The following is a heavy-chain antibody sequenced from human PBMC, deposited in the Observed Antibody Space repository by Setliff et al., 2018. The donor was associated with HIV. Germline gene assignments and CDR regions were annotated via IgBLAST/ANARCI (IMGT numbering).Heavy chain of an antibody. CDR1: GYTFTSYG. V-gene: IGHV1-18*01. D-gene: IGHD6-19*01. CDR3: AREVRVAVAGLGY. Sequence: ASVKVSCKASGYTFTSYGISWVRQAPGQGLEWMGWISAYNGNTNYAQKLQGRVTMTTDTSTSTAHMELRSLRSDDTAVYYCAREVRVAVAGLGYWGQGTLVTVSS. J-gene: IGHJ4*02. CDR2: ISAYNGNT.